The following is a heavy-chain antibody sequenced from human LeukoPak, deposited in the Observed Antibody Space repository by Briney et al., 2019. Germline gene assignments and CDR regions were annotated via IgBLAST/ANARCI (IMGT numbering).Heavy chain of an antibody. CDR1: GFTVSSNY. V-gene: IGHV3-66*01. CDR3: ARGLYPYYYYGMDV. J-gene: IGHJ6*02. CDR2: IYSGGST. D-gene: IGHD5/OR15-5a*01. Sequence: PGGSLRLSCAASGFTVSSNYMSWVRQAPGKGLEWVSVIYSGGSTYYADSVKGRFTIFRDNSKNTLYLQMNSLRAEDTAVYYCARGLYPYYYYGMDVWGQGTTVTVSS.